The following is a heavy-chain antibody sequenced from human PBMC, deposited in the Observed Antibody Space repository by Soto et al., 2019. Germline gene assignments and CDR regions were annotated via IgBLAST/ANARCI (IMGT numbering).Heavy chain of an antibody. D-gene: IGHD3-16*01. CDR3: ARDATFGTKGGSFDI. J-gene: IGHJ3*02. Sequence: QVPLVESGGGVVQPGRSLRLSCAASGFTFRIYSMHWVRQSPGKGLEWVAVMWYDGTNKYYGESVKGRFTISRDNSENTLYLQMNSPRVEDTAVYYCARDATFGTKGGSFDIWGHGTLVTVSS. CDR1: GFTFRIYS. CDR2: MWYDGTNK. V-gene: IGHV3-33*01.